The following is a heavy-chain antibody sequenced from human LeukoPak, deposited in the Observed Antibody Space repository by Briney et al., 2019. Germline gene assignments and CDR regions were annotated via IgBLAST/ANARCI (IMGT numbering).Heavy chain of an antibody. CDR1: GFTFSSYA. J-gene: IGHJ4*02. V-gene: IGHV3-30-3*01. CDR3: ARDALSSSGRGYFDY. D-gene: IGHD6-6*01. Sequence: GGSLRLSCAASGFTFSSYAMHWVRQAPGKGLEWVAVISYDGSNKYYADSVKGRFTISRDNSKNTLYLQMNSLSAEDTAVYYCARDALSSSGRGYFDYWGQGTLVTVSS. CDR2: ISYDGSNK.